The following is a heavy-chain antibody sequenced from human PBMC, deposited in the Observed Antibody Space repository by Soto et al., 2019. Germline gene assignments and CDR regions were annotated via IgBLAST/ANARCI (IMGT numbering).Heavy chain of an antibody. CDR3: AGAMSYCFAS. V-gene: IGHV4-30-2*01. Sequence: QVQLQESGSGLVKPSQTLVLTCTVSGDSISRDGSSWSWLRQPPGKSLEWMGYIDHSGATYYNPCLKSRVNTSGNKSKRQFSLGLGSVTAADTAVYYCAGAMSYCFASWGKGPLLTV. CDR2: IDHSGAT. J-gene: IGHJ4*02. CDR1: GDSISRDGSS.